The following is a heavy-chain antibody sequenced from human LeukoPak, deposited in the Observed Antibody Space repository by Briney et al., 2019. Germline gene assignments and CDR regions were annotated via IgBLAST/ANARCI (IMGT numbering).Heavy chain of an antibody. J-gene: IGHJ4*02. V-gene: IGHV4-34*01. Sequence: PGGSLRLSCAASGFTFSSYAMSWVRQAPGKGLEWIGEINHSGSTNYNPSLKSRVTISVDTSKNQFSLKLSSVTAADTAVYYCARKQRSYRPRPLDYWGQGTLVTVSS. D-gene: IGHD3-16*02. CDR1: GFTFSSYA. CDR2: INHSGST. CDR3: ARKQRSYRPRPLDY.